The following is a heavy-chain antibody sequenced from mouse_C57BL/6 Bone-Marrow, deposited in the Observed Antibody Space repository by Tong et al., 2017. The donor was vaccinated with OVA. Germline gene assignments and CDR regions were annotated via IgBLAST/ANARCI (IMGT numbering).Heavy chain of an antibody. V-gene: IGHV5-2*01. Sequence: YEFPSHDMSWVRKTPEKRLELVAAINSDGGSTYYPDTMERRFIISRDNTKKTLYLQMSSLRAEDTAWYYSPMMVTPFDYGGKGTNLTVSS. CDR2: INSDGGST. CDR3: PMMVTPFDY. CDR1: YEFPSHD. J-gene: IGHJ2*01. D-gene: IGHD2-3*01.